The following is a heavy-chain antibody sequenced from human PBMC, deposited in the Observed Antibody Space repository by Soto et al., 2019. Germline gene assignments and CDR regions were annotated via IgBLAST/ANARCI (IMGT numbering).Heavy chain of an antibody. V-gene: IGHV3-21*01. D-gene: IGHD3-22*01. CDR1: GFTFSSYS. Sequence: ESGGGLVKPGGSLRLSCAASGFTFSSYSMNWVRQAPGKGLEWVSSISSSSSYIYYADSVKGRFTISRDNAKNSLYLQMNSLRAEDTAVYYCARDHLRAVLYYYDSSGYYDYWGQGTLVTVSS. CDR2: ISSSSSYI. CDR3: ARDHLRAVLYYYDSSGYYDY. J-gene: IGHJ4*02.